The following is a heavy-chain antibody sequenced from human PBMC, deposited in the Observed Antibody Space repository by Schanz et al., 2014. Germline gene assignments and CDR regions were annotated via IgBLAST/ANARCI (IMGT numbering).Heavy chain of an antibody. D-gene: IGHD1-26*01. CDR2: ISGSSRTI. CDR3: ARGGSGSHYRLDY. CDR1: GFMFSSYS. Sequence: EVQLVESGGGLVQPGKSLRLSCAASGFMFSSYSMNWVRQAPGKGLEWVSYISGSSRTIYYADSMKGRFTVSRDNAENALYLQMNSLRAEDTGLYFCARGGSGSHYRLDYWGQGTLVTVSS. V-gene: IGHV3-48*01. J-gene: IGHJ4*02.